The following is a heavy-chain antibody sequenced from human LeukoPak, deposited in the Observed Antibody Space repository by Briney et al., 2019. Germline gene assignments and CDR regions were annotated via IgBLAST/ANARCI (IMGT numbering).Heavy chain of an antibody. D-gene: IGHD3-10*01. CDR2: ISYDGRNK. CDR1: GFTFSNAW. J-gene: IGHJ6*02. CDR3: AKIPEVALLWLGESQLESDYYYGMGV. V-gene: IGHV3-30*18. Sequence: GGSLRLSCAASGFTFSNAWMSWVRQAPGKGLEWVTVISYDGRNKHYADSVKGRFTISRDDSKKTLYLQMNSLRAEDTAVYYCAKIPEVALLWLGESQLESDYYYGMGVWGQGTTVTVSS.